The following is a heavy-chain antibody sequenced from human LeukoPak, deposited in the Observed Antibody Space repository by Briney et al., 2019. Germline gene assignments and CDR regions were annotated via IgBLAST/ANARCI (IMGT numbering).Heavy chain of an antibody. CDR1: GFTFSSYA. CDR3: ATWGSKRQRIDY. D-gene: IGHD3-16*01. CDR2: ISGSGGST. V-gene: IGHV3-23*01. J-gene: IGHJ4*02. Sequence: QTGGSLRLSCAASGFTFSSYAMSWVRQAPGKGLEWVSAISGSGGSTYYADSVKGRFTISRDNSKNTLYLQMNSLRAEDTAVYYCATWGSKRQRIDYWGQGTLVTVSS.